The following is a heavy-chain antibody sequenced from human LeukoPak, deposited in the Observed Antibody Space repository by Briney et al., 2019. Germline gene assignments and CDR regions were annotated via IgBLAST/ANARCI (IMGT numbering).Heavy chain of an antibody. V-gene: IGHV3-23*01. D-gene: IGHD3-22*01. CDR1: GFTFSSYA. CDR3: AKDWEGYYDSSGYFDY. Sequence: GGSLRLSCAASGFTFSSYAMSWVRQAPGKGLEWVSAISGSGGSTYYADSVKGRFTISGDNSKNTLYLQMNSLRAEDTAVYYCAKDWEGYYDSSGYFDYWGQGTLVTVSS. CDR2: ISGSGGST. J-gene: IGHJ4*02.